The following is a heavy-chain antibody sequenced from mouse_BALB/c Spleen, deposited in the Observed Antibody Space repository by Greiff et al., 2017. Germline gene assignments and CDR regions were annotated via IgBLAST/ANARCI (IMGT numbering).Heavy chain of an antibody. CDR3: ARQGGNYGAMDY. Sequence: QVHVKQSGPELVRPGVSVKISCKGSGYTFTDYAMHWVKQSHAKSLEWIGVISTYYGNTNYNQKFKGKATMTVDKSSSTAYMELARLTSEDSAIYYCARQGGNYGAMDYWGQGTSVTVSS. J-gene: IGHJ4*01. D-gene: IGHD2-1*01. CDR2: ISTYYGNT. V-gene: IGHV1-67*01. CDR1: GYTFTDYA.